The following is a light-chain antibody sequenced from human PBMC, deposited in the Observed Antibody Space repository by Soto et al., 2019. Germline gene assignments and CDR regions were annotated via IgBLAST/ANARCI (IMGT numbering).Light chain of an antibody. CDR1: QTVSSNY. Sequence: EIILTQSPDTLSLSPGERATLSCRASQTVSSNYLAWCQQRPCQAPRLLIYGASTRAAGIPDRFSGSGSGTDFTLTITRLEHEDSEVYFCQQYTGPPTTLRHGTRPEIK. CDR2: GAS. V-gene: IGKV3-20*01. CDR3: QQYTGPPTT. J-gene: IGKJ5*01.